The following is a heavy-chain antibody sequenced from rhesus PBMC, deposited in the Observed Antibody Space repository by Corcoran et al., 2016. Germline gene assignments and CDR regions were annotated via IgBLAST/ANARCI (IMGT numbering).Heavy chain of an antibody. D-gene: IGHD4-17*01. CDR1: GYSISSGYG. Sequence: QGQLQESGPGLVKPSETLSLTCSVSGYSISSGYGWSWIRQPPGKGLEWIGYIGGRDGATNNNPSLKSRVTISKDTSKNQFSLKLTSVVAASTAVYYCVRHPEHANFEYRFPVWGAGVLVTVSS. CDR3: VRHPEHANFEYRFPV. V-gene: IGHV4-127*01. J-gene: IGHJ5-1*01. CDR2: IGGRDGAT.